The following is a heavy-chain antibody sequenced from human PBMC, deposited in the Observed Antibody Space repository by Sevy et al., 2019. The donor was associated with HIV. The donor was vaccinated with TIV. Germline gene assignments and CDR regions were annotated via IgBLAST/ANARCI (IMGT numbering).Heavy chain of an antibody. J-gene: IGHJ4*02. CDR1: GGSFSNYA. D-gene: IGHD3-3*01. V-gene: IGHV1-69*10. CDR2: IIPMLGIT. Sequence: ASVKVSCKASGGSFSNYALNWVRQAPGQGLEWMAGIIPMLGITNYAQKFQGRVTITADTSTTTVYMELYSLRSEDTAVYYSARSGGYSDFWSASPPDYWGQGTLVTVSS. CDR3: ARSGGYSDFWSASPPDY.